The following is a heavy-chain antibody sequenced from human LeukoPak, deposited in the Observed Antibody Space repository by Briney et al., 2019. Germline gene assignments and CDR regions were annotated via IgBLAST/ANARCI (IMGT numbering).Heavy chain of an antibody. CDR3: ARDSGTSRVRGVIITSYFDY. J-gene: IGHJ4*02. D-gene: IGHD3-10*01. V-gene: IGHV3-64*01. CDR1: GFTFSSYA. CDR2: ISSNGGST. Sequence: GGSLRLSCAASGFTFSSYAMHWVRQAPGKGLEYVSAISSNGGSTYYANSVKGRFTISRDNSKNTLYLQMGSLRAEDMAVYYCARDSGTSRVRGVIITSYFDYWGQGTLVTVSS.